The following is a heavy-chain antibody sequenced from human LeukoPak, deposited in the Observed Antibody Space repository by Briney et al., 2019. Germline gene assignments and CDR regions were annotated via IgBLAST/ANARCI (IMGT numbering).Heavy chain of an antibody. D-gene: IGHD1-1*01. CDR3: ARDWDSRNDYFDP. J-gene: IGHJ4*02. CDR1: GYTFTSYG. CDR2: TSAHNDDT. V-gene: IGHV1-18*01. Sequence: GASVKVSCKASGYTFTSYGISWVRQAPGQGLEWMGWTSAHNDDTNYAETLQGRLTMTTDISTSPAYMELTSLRSDDTAVYYCARDWDSRNDYFDPWGQGTLVIVSS.